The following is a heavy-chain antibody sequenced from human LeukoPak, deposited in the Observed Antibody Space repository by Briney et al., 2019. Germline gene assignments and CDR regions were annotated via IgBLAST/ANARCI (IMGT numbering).Heavy chain of an antibody. CDR2: ISGDGGTT. Sequence: GGSLRLSCATSGFTFDDYAMHWVRQAPGKGLEWVSLISGDGGTTYYADSVKGRFTISRDNSKNSLYLQMNSLRTEDTALYYCAKGDYYGSGSYFHDAFDIWGQGTMVTVSS. V-gene: IGHV3-43*02. CDR3: AKGDYYGSGSYFHDAFDI. CDR1: GFTFDDYA. J-gene: IGHJ3*02. D-gene: IGHD3-10*01.